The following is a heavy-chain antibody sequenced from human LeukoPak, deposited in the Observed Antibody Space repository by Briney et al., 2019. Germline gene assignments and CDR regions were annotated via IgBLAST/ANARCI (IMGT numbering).Heavy chain of an antibody. D-gene: IGHD3-22*01. CDR3: TRGGYDSSDYADY. CDR1: GFTVGDYA. J-gene: IGHJ4*02. V-gene: IGHV3-49*03. CDR2: MRGKSYAGTT. Sequence: GGSLRLSCTTSGFTVGDYAMNWFRQAPGKGLEWVGFMRGKSYAGTTEYAASVKGRFTISRDDSKNIAYLQMNSLKTEDTAVYYCTRGGYDSSDYADYWGQGTLVTVSS.